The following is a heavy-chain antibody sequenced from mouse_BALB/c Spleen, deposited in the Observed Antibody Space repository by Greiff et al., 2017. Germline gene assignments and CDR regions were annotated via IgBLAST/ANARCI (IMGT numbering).Heavy chain of an antibody. V-gene: IGHV2-6-7*01. Sequence: VKVVESGPGLVAPSQSLSITCTVSGFSLTGYGVNWVRQPPGKGLEWLGMIWGDGSTDYNSALKSRLSISTDNSKSQVFLKMISMQTDDTARYYCGRTPLWLRQGWYFDVWGAGTTVTVSS. D-gene: IGHD2-2*01. J-gene: IGHJ1*01. CDR1: GFSLTGYG. CDR2: IWGDGST. CDR3: GRTPLWLRQGWYFDV.